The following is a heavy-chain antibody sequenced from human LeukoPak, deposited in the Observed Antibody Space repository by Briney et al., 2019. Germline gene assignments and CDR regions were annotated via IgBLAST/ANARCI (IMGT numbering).Heavy chain of an antibody. CDR2: IWYDGSNK. CDR3: AREYSAGWFAP. J-gene: IGHJ5*02. V-gene: IGHV3-33*01. CDR1: GFTFISYG. D-gene: IGHD6-13*01. Sequence: GGSLILSSAASGFTFISYGMHWVRQAPGKGLEWVAVIWYDGSNKFYADSVKGRFTISRDNSKNTLYLQMNSLRAEDTAVYYCAREYSAGWFAPWGQGTLVTVSS.